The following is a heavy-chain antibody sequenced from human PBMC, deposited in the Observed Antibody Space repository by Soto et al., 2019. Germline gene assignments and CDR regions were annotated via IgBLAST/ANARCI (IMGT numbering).Heavy chain of an antibody. CDR2: IFSNDDK. Sequence: QVTLKESGPVLVKPTETLTLTCTVSGLSLSNGRLGVSWIRQPPGKALEWLAHIFSNDDKSYSTSLKSRLTISMDTSRSQVVLTMTNMDPVDSATYYSALIKDCSRTDCYLASFDPWGQGTLVTVSS. CDR1: GLSLSNGRLG. V-gene: IGHV2-26*01. CDR3: ALIKDCSRTDCYLASFDP. D-gene: IGHD2-2*01. J-gene: IGHJ5*02.